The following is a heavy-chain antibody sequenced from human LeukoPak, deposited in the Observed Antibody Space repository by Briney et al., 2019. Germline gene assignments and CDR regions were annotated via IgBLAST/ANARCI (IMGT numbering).Heavy chain of an antibody. CDR2: IIPIFGTA. D-gene: IGHD4-17*01. J-gene: IGHJ6*04. CDR1: GGTFSSYA. V-gene: IGHV1-69*01. Sequence: SVKVSCKASGGTFSSYAISWVRQAPGQGLEWVGGIIPIFGTANYAQKFQGRVTITADESTSTACMELSSLRSEDTAVYYCARDPLNDYGDYYGMDVWGKGTTVTVSS. CDR3: ARDPLNDYGDYYGMDV.